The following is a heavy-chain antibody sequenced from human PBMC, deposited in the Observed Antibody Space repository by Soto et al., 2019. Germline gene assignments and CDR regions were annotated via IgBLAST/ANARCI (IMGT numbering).Heavy chain of an antibody. CDR1: GGTFSSYT. Sequence: QVQLVQSGAEVKKPGPSVTVSCKASGGTFSSYTISWVRQAPGQGLEWMGGIIPIFGTANYAQKFQGRVTITADESTSAADMELSSMRSEDTAVYYCARGNHRWLQLWYFDLWGRGTLVTVSS. CDR3: ARGNHRWLQLWYFDL. CDR2: IIPIFGTA. J-gene: IGHJ2*01. D-gene: IGHD5-12*01. V-gene: IGHV1-69*12.